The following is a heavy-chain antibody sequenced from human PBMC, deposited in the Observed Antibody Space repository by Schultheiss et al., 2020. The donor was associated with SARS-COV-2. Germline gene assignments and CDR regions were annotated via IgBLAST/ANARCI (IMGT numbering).Heavy chain of an antibody. CDR3: ARGYVAARYYYYYYMDV. V-gene: IGHV4-34*01. D-gene: IGHD6-6*01. CDR2: IYHSGST. CDR1: GGSFSGYY. J-gene: IGHJ6*03. Sequence: SETLSLTCAVYGGSFSGYYWSWIRQPPGKGLEWIGYIYHSGSTNYNPSLKSRVTISVDTSKNQFSLKLSSVTAADTAVYYCARGYVAARYYYYYYMDVCGKGTTVTVSS.